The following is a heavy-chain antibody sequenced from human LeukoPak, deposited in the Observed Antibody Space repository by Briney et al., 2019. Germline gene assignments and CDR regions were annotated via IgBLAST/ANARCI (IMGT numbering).Heavy chain of an antibody. V-gene: IGHV3-64*01. CDR3: ARGEEVLGYCSSTSCYALDY. J-gene: IGHJ4*02. CDR1: GFTFSSYA. Sequence: GGSLRLSCAASGFTFSSYAMHWVRQAPGKGLEYVSAISSNGGSTYYANSVKGRFTISRDNSKNTLYLQMGSLRAEDMAVYYCARGEEVLGYCSSTSCYALDYWGQGTLVTVSS. CDR2: ISSNGGST. D-gene: IGHD2-2*01.